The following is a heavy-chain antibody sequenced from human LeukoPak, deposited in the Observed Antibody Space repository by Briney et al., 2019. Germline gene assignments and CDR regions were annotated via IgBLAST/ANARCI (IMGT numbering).Heavy chain of an antibody. V-gene: IGHV4-34*01. CDR2: INHSGST. J-gene: IGHJ4*02. D-gene: IGHD5-18*01. Sequence: SETLSLTCAVYGGSFSGYYWSWIRQPPGKGLEWIGEINHSGSTNYNPSLKSRVTISVDTSKNQFSLKLSSVTAADTAVYYCASQNSYGSYYWGQGTLVTVSS. CDR1: GGSFSGYY. CDR3: ASQNSYGSYY.